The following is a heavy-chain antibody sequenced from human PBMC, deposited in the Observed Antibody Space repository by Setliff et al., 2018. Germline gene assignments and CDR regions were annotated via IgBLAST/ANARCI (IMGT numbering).Heavy chain of an antibody. D-gene: IGHD3-16*01. CDR1: GFSLSTSGVG. Sequence: SGPTLVNPTQTLTLTCTFSGFSLSTSGVGVGWIRQPPGKALEWLALIYWNDDKRYSPSLKSRLTITKDTSKNQVVLTMTDMDPVDTATYYCAHKKMSIITFDYWGQGTLVTVSS. J-gene: IGHJ4*02. CDR3: AHKKMSIITFDY. V-gene: IGHV2-5*01. CDR2: IYWNDDK.